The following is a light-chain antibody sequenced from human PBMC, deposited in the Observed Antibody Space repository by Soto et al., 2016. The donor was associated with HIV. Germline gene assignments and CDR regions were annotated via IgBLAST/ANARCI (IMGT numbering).Light chain of an antibody. J-gene: IGKJ2*01. CDR2: KAS. Sequence: DIRMTQSPSTLSASVGDRVTITCRASQNIRNWLAWYQQKPGRAPKLLIFKASTLKSGVPSRFSGSGSGTEFTLTINSLQPDDFVTYYCQQFGNKPYTFGQGTKLEIK. CDR3: QQFGNKPYT. CDR1: QNIRNW. V-gene: IGKV1-5*03.